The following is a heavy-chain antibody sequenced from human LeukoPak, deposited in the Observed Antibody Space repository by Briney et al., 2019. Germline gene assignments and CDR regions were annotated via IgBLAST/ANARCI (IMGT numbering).Heavy chain of an antibody. CDR1: GGSFSGYY. Sequence: PSETLSLTCAVYGGSFSGYYWSWIRQPPGKGLEWIGEINHSGSTNYNPSLKSRVTISVDTSKNQFSLKLSSVTAADTAVYYCARLGYCSGGSCLGLDYWGQGTLVTVSS. CDR2: INHSGST. D-gene: IGHD2-15*01. V-gene: IGHV4-34*01. J-gene: IGHJ4*02. CDR3: ARLGYCSGGSCLGLDY.